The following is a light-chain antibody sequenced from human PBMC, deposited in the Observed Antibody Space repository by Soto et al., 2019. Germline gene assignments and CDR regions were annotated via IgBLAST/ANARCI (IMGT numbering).Light chain of an antibody. CDR3: QQYSSFWT. J-gene: IGKJ1*01. CDR2: DAS. V-gene: IGKV1-5*01. Sequence: DIQRTQSPSALSASVGDRVTITCRASQNIHSWLAWYQQKPGKVPKLLIYDASSVKSGVPSRFSGSRSGTEFALTINSLQPDDFATYYCQQYSSFWTFGQGTKVDI. CDR1: QNIHSW.